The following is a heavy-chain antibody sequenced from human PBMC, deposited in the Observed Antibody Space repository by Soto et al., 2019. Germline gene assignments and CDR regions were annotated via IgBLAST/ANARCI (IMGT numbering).Heavy chain of an antibody. Sequence: PGESLKISCKGSGYSFTSYWISWVRQMPGKGLEWMGRIDPSDSYTNYSPSFQGHVTISADKSISTAYLQWSSLKASDTAMYYCARHNYDSRDEMGSYYYYGMDVWGQGTTVTVSS. D-gene: IGHD3-22*01. CDR3: ARHNYDSRDEMGSYYYYGMDV. CDR2: IDPSDSYT. J-gene: IGHJ6*02. CDR1: GYSFTSYW. V-gene: IGHV5-10-1*01.